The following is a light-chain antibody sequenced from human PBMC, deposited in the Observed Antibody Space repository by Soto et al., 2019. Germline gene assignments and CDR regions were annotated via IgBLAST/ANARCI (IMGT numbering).Light chain of an antibody. CDR3: SSFTTSYFYV. V-gene: IGLV2-14*01. CDR2: GVT. Sequence: QSALTQPASVSGSPGQSFTISCTGSGSDIGAYNYVSWYQQHPGKAPKLLIHGVTRRPSGVSSRFSASKSAYTASLTISGLQAEDEANYYCSSFTTSYFYVFGPGTKLTVL. CDR1: GSDIGAYNY. J-gene: IGLJ1*01.